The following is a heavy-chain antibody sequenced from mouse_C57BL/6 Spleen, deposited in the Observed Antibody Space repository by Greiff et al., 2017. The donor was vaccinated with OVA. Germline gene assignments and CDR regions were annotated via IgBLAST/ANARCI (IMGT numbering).Heavy chain of an antibody. D-gene: IGHD3-2*02. Sequence: QVQLQQSGAELVRPGTSVKVSCKASGYAFTNYLIEWVKQRPGQGLEWIGVINPGSGGTNYNEKFKGKATLTADKSSSTAYMQLSSLTSEDSAVYFCARSAGDSSGYSDYWGQGTTLTVSS. CDR3: ARSAGDSSGYSDY. V-gene: IGHV1-54*01. CDR1: GYAFTNYL. J-gene: IGHJ2*01. CDR2: INPGSGGT.